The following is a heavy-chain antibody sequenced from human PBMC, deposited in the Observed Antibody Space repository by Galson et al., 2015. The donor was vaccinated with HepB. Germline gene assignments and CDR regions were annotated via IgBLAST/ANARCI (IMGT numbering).Heavy chain of an antibody. CDR2: ISSTTTYI. CDR3: ARDRDDY. Sequence: SLRLSCADSGFTFNYYTMNWVRQAPGKGLEWVSSISSTTTYIYYADSVKGRFTISRDNAKNSLYLQMNSLRAEDTAVYYCARDRDDYWGQGTLVTVSS. J-gene: IGHJ4*02. CDR1: GFTFNYYT. V-gene: IGHV3-21*01.